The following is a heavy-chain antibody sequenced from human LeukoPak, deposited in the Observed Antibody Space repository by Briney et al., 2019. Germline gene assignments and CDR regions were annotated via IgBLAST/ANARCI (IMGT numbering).Heavy chain of an antibody. V-gene: IGHV4-4*02. CDR1: GGSISSSNW. CDR2: IYYSGST. Sequence: SETLSLTCAVSGGSISSSNWWSWVRQPPGKGLEWIGYIYYSGSTNYNPSLKSRVTISVDTSKNQFSLKLSSVTAADTAVYYCARGPTINDYYGSGSSYHYGMDVWGQGTTVTVSS. CDR3: ARGPTINDYYGSGSSYHYGMDV. D-gene: IGHD3-10*01. J-gene: IGHJ6*02.